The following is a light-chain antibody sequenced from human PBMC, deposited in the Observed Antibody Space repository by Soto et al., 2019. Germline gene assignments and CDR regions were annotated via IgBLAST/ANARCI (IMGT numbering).Light chain of an antibody. CDR2: KAS. V-gene: IGKV1-5*03. CDR3: QQLRA. Sequence: DIPMTQSPSTLSASVGDRVTITCRASQSISSWLAWYQQKPGKAPKLLIYKASSLESGVPSRFSGSGSGTEFTLTISSLQPDDFATYYCQQLRAFGQGTKVEIK. CDR1: QSISSW. J-gene: IGKJ1*01.